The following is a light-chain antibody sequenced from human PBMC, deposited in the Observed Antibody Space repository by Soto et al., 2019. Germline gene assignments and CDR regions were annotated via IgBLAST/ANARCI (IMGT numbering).Light chain of an antibody. V-gene: IGKV3-20*01. CDR2: STS. J-gene: IGKJ5*01. CDR3: QQYTSLPIT. CDR1: QSIATPY. Sequence: EVVLTQSPGTLSLSPGDRVTLSCKASQSIATPYVAGYQQTFGQAPRLLISSTSKRAPDIPDRFSGAGSGTDFTLTISRLESEDSGPYYCQQYTSLPITFGQGTRLVI.